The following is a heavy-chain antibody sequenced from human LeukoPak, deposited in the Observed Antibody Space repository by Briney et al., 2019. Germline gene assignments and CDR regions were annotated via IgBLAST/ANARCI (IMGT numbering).Heavy chain of an antibody. CDR1: GGSISSYY. D-gene: IGHD3-10*01. Sequence: SETLSLTCTVSGGSISSYYWSWIRQPPGKGLEWIGYIYYSGSTNYNPSLKSRVTISVDTSKNQSSLKLSSVTAADTAVYYCARVHYGSGIDYWGQGTLVTVSS. CDR3: ARVHYGSGIDY. V-gene: IGHV4-59*01. CDR2: IYYSGST. J-gene: IGHJ4*02.